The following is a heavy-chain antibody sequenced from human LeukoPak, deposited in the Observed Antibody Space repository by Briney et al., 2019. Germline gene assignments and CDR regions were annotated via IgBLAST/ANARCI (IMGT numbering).Heavy chain of an antibody. CDR1: GASISSSTYY. V-gene: IGHV4-39*02. CDR2: IYYSGNT. Sequence: SETLSLTCTVSGASISSSTYYWGRIRQPPGMGLEWIGNIYYSGNTYYNPSLKSRVTISVDTSKNQFSLKLSSVTAADTAVYYCATDYGDYYFDPWGQGTLVTVSS. J-gene: IGHJ5*02. D-gene: IGHD4-17*01. CDR3: ATDYGDYYFDP.